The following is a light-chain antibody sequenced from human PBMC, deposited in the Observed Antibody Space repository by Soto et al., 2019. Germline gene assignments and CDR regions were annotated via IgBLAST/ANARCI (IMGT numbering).Light chain of an antibody. Sequence: QSVLTQPPSASGTPGQRVTISCSGSSSNIGSNPVNWYQQLPATAPNLLINSNNQRPSGVLDRFSAPKSGSSASLAISGRQSDDEDDYYCGASDDSLNGYAFGTGTKLTVL. CDR1: SSNIGSNP. CDR2: SNN. J-gene: IGLJ1*01. CDR3: GASDDSLNGYA. V-gene: IGLV1-44*01.